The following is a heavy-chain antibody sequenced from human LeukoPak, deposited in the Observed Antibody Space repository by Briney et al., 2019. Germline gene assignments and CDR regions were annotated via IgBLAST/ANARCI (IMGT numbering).Heavy chain of an antibody. D-gene: IGHD2-15*01. Sequence: SETLSLTCAVYGGSFSGYYWSWIRKPPGKGLEWIGEINHSGSTNYNPSLKSRVTISVDTSKNQFSLKLSSVTAADTAVYYCASRYCSGGSCYSNWFDPWGQGTLVTVSS. J-gene: IGHJ5*02. CDR2: INHSGST. V-gene: IGHV4-34*01. CDR3: ASRYCSGGSCYSNWFDP. CDR1: GGSFSGYY.